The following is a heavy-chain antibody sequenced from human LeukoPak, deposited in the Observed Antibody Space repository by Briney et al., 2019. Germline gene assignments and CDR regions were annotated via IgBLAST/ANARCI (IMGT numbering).Heavy chain of an antibody. CDR3: GGSGDYTARGWFDP. V-gene: IGHV3-48*02. D-gene: IGHD4-17*01. J-gene: IGHJ5*02. CDR2: ISSSSSTI. CDR1: GFTFSRYS. Sequence: GGSLRLSCAASGFTFSRYSMNWVRQAPGKGLEWVSYISSSSSTIYYADSVKGRFTISRDNAKNSLYLQMNSLRDEDTAVYSCGGSGDYTARGWFDPWGQGTLVTVSS.